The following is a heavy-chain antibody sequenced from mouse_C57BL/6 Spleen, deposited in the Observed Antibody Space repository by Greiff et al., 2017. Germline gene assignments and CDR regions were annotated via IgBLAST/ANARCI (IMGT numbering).Heavy chain of an antibody. CDR1: GYTFTSYW. CDR2: IDPSDSYT. D-gene: IGHD2-10*02. CDR3: ARGGYGNPAWFAY. J-gene: IGHJ3*01. V-gene: IGHV1-50*01. Sequence: QVQLQQPGAELVKPGASVKLSCKASGYTFTSYWMQWVKQRPGQGLEWIGEIDPSDSYTNYNQKFKGKATLTVDTSSSTAYMQLSSLTSEDSAVYYCARGGYGNPAWFAYWGQGTLVTVSA.